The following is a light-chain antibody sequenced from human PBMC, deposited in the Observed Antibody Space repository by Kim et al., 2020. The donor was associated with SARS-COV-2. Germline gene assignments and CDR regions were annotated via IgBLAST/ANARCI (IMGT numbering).Light chain of an antibody. J-gene: IGLJ3*02. V-gene: IGLV1-36*01. CDR3: AAWDDSLNGPM. CDR2: FDD. Sequence: QRVTITCSGIGSNSGNNAVNWYRQLPGKAAKLLIYFDDLLPSGVSDRFSGSKSGTSASLAISGLQSEDEADYYCAAWDDSLNGPMFGGGTQLTVL. CDR1: GSNSGNNA.